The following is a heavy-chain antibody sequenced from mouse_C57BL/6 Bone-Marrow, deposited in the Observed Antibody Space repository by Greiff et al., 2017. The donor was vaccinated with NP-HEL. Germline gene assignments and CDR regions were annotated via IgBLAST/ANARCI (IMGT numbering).Heavy chain of an antibody. Sequence: QVTLKVSGAELVRPGASVKLSCKASGYTFTDYYINWVKQRPGQGLEWIARIYPGSGNTYYNEKFKGKATLTAEKSSSTAYMQLSSLTSEDSAVYFCARSFYDYDGGYFDYWGQGTTLTVSS. D-gene: IGHD2-4*01. CDR1: GYTFTDYY. CDR3: ARSFYDYDGGYFDY. CDR2: IYPGSGNT. V-gene: IGHV1-76*01. J-gene: IGHJ2*01.